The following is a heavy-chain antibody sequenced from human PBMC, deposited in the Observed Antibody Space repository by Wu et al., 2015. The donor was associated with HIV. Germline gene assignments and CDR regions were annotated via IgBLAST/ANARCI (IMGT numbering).Heavy chain of an antibody. V-gene: IGHV1-8*01. CDR3: ARRSSWGFDF. J-gene: IGHJ4*02. CDR1: EYPFINYD. D-gene: IGHD6-13*01. CDR2: MNPRSGNT. Sequence: QMQLVQSGAEVKKPGASVKVSCKASEYPFINYDINWVRQASGQGLEWMGWMNPRSGNTGYAQTFQGRVSLTRDTSISTAYMELNSLKSEDTAVYYCARRSSWGFDFWGQGTLVTVSS.